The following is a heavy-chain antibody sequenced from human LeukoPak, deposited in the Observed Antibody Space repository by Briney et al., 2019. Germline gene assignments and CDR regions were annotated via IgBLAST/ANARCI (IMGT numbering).Heavy chain of an antibody. CDR3: AKDLYYYDTNAYYFDWFDP. D-gene: IGHD3-22*01. Sequence: SETLSLTRTVSGGSISSYYWSWIRQPPGKGLEWIGYIYNSGSPNYNPSLKSRVTMSVDTSKNQFSLKLSSVTAADTAVYYCAKDLYYYDTNAYYFDWFDPWGQGTLVTVSS. V-gene: IGHV4-59*01. CDR2: IYNSGSP. CDR1: GGSISSYY. J-gene: IGHJ5*02.